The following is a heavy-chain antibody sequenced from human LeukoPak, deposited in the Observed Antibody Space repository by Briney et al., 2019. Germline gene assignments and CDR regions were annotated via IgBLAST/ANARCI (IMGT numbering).Heavy chain of an antibody. CDR3: ARVLRYFDWLLRGDAFDI. CDR1: GFTFSSYA. Sequence: GGSLRLSCAASGFTFSSYAMHWVRQAPGKGLEWVAVISYDGSNKYYADSVKGRFTISRDNSKNTLYLQMNSLRAEDTAVYYCARVLRYFDWLLRGDAFDIWGQGTMVTVSS. D-gene: IGHD3-9*01. CDR2: ISYDGSNK. V-gene: IGHV3-30*04. J-gene: IGHJ3*02.